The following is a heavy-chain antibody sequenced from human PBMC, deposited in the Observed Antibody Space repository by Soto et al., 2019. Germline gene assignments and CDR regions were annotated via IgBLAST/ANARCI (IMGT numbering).Heavy chain of an antibody. D-gene: IGHD3-3*01. J-gene: IGHJ4*02. CDR3: AKVASYDFWSGYKDVYFDH. CDR2: MSASGGST. Sequence: PGGSLRLSCSASGFAFHMYAISWVRQAPGRGLEWVSAMSASGGSTYYADSVKGRFTISRDNFKKTLYLQMNSLRADDTGVYYCAKVASYDFWSGYKDVYFDHWGQGTQVTVSS. V-gene: IGHV3-23*01. CDR1: GFAFHMYA.